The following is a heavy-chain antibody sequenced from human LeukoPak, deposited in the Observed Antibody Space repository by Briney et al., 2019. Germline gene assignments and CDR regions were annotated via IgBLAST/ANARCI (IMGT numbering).Heavy chain of an antibody. V-gene: IGHV3-7*03. CDR2: IKQDGSEK. CDR1: GFTFSSYW. J-gene: IGHJ5*01. D-gene: IGHD6-13*01. CDR3: ARGSSSWYHVLDWFDS. Sequence: GGSLRLSCAASGFTFSSYWMSWVRQAPGKGLEWVANIKQDGSEKYYVDSVKGRFTISRDNAKNSLYLQMNNLRAEDTAVYYCARGSSSWYHVLDWFDSWGQGTLVTVSS.